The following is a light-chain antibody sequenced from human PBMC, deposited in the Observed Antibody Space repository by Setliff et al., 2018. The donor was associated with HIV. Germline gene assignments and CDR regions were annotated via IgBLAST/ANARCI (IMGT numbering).Light chain of an antibody. Sequence: QSVLTQPPSVSGSPGQSVTISCTGTISDVGTYDRVSWYQQPPGTAPKLMIYEVSNRPSGVPDRFSGSKSGKTASLIISGLQAEDEADYYCFSFTSSSTYVFGPGTKVTVL. CDR2: EVS. CDR1: ISDVGTYDR. V-gene: IGLV2-18*02. CDR3: FSFTSSSTYV. J-gene: IGLJ1*01.